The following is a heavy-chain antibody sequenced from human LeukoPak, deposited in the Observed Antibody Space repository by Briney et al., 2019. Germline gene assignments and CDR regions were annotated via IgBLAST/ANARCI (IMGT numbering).Heavy chain of an antibody. CDR1: GFTFSSYA. CDR2: ISSNGGST. CDR3: ARGEDGYNLNDY. J-gene: IGHJ4*02. Sequence: GGSLRLSCAASGFTFSSYAMHWVRQAPGKGLEYVSAISSNGGSTYYANSVKGRFTISRDNSKNMLYLQMGSLRAEDMAVYYCARGEDGYNLNDYWGQGTLVTVSS. V-gene: IGHV3-64*01. D-gene: IGHD5-24*01.